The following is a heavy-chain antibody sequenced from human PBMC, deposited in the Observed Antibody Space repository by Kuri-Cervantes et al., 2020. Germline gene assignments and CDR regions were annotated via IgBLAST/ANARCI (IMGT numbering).Heavy chain of an antibody. J-gene: IGHJ6*02. CDR3: AKSRSRSYGSSGMDV. Sequence: GGSLRLSCAASGFTFSSYAMHWVRKAPGKGLEWVAVISYDGSNKYYADSVKGRFTISRDNSKNTLYLQMNSRSAEDTAVYYCAKSRSRSYGSSGMDVWGQGNTV. CDR1: GFTFSSYA. D-gene: IGHD6-6*01. CDR2: ISYDGSNK. V-gene: IGHV3-30-3*02.